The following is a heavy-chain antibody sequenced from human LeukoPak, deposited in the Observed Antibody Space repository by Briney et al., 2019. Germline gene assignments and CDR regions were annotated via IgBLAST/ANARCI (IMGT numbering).Heavy chain of an antibody. D-gene: IGHD5-18*01. V-gene: IGHV3-23*01. CDR2: ITDSGTGT. CDR3: ARTGYNYGTPLNY. CDR1: GFTFSSYS. Sequence: SGGSLRLSCAASGFTFSSYSLSWVRQAPGKGLEWVSGITDSGTGTYYADSVKGRFTISRANSKNTVYLQMSSLSAEDTAVYYCARTGYNYGTPLNYWGQGTLVTVSS. J-gene: IGHJ4*02.